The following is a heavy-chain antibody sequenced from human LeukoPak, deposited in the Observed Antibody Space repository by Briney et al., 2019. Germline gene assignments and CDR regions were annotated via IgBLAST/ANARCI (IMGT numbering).Heavy chain of an antibody. CDR3: ARLVGDHSVSGSYYPVWFDP. CDR1: GGSISTSSYY. D-gene: IGHD3-10*01. J-gene: IGHJ5*02. Sequence: PSETLSLTCTVSGGSISTSSYYWGWVRQPPGKGLEWIATIYYSGSTYYNPSLKSRVAISVDTSKNYFSLKLSSVTAADTAVYYCARLVGDHSVSGSYYPVWFDPWGQGTLVTVAS. V-gene: IGHV4-39*02. CDR2: IYYSGST.